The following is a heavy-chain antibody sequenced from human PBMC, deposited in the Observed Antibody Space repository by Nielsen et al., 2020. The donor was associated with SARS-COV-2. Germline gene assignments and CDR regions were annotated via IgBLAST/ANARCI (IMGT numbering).Heavy chain of an antibody. D-gene: IGHD1-1*01. CDR1: GGSFSGYY. Sequence: SETLSLTCAVYGGSFSGYYWSWIRQPPGKGLEWIGEINHSGDTNYNPSLKSRVTISIDTSKNQFSLKLNSMTAADTAVYYCANRAEGLQHWRRYFYYMDVWGKGTTVTVSS. J-gene: IGHJ6*03. CDR2: INHSGDT. V-gene: IGHV4-34*01. CDR3: ANRAEGLQHWRRYFYYMDV.